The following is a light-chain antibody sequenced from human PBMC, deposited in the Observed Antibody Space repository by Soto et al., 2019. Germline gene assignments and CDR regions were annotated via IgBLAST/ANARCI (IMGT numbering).Light chain of an antibody. Sequence: DIQMTQSPYSLSASVGDIVIITCQASQGINNYLNWYQHKSGKAPQLLIYDASHLEPGVPSRFRGSGSGTDFTLTINSLQSEDIATYFCQQYATFPLTFGGGTKVDIK. J-gene: IGKJ4*01. CDR3: QQYATFPLT. V-gene: IGKV1-33*01. CDR1: QGINNY. CDR2: DAS.